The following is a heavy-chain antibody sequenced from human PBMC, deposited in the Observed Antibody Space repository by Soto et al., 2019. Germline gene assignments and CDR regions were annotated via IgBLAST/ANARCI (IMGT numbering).Heavy chain of an antibody. V-gene: IGHV4-59*01. J-gene: IGHJ4*02. Sequence: QVQLQESGPGLVKPSETLSLTCTVSGGSISSYYWSWIRQPPGKGLEWIGYIYYSGSTNYNPSLKSRVTISVDTSKNQFSLKLSSVTAADTAVYYCARGWVDDFWSGYWGFDYWGQGTLVTVSS. D-gene: IGHD3-3*01. CDR3: ARGWVDDFWSGYWGFDY. CDR2: IYYSGST. CDR1: GGSISSYY.